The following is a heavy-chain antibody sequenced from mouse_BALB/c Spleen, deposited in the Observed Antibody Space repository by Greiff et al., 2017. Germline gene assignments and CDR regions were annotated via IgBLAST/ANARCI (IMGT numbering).Heavy chain of an antibody. CDR2: IWAGGST. J-gene: IGHJ1*01. CDR3: AREDYRYGGYFDV. CDR1: GFSLTSYG. V-gene: IGHV2-9*02. D-gene: IGHD2-14*01. Sequence: QVQLQQSGPGLVAPSQSLSITCTVSGFSLTSYGVHWVRQPPGKGLEWLGVIWAGGSTNYNSALMSRLSISKDNSKSQVFLKMNSLQTDDTAMYYCAREDYRYGGYFDVWGAGTTVTVSS.